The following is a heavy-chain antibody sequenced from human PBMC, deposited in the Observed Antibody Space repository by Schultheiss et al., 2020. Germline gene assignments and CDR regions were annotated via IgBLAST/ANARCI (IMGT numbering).Heavy chain of an antibody. CDR2: IYSSGNT. Sequence: SATMSLTCSVSYVLVSNSGYYWTWIRQHPGKGLEWIGCIYSSGNTYYNPSLKSRVDISMDTSNNQFSLELTSVTAADTAVYYCAREVDYGDYHFDYWGQGTLVTVAS. CDR3: AREVDYGDYHFDY. J-gene: IGHJ4*02. CDR1: YVLVSNSGYY. D-gene: IGHD4-17*01. V-gene: IGHV4-31*02.